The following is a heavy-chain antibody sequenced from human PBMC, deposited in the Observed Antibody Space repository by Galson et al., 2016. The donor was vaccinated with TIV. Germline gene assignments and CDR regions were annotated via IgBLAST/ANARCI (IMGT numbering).Heavy chain of an antibody. CDR2: TNPIFHTA. V-gene: IGHV1-69*06. Sequence: SVKVSCKASGDTFSNYAISWVRQAPGQGPEWMGRTNPIFHTATYAQRLQGRVTIMADKSTTTIYLQMTSLRPEDTAVYYCARDNFGASTPLRFLEWSIDHWGQGTLVTVSS. CDR3: ARDNFGASTPLRFLEWSIDH. CDR1: GDTFSNYA. D-gene: IGHD3-3*01. J-gene: IGHJ4*02.